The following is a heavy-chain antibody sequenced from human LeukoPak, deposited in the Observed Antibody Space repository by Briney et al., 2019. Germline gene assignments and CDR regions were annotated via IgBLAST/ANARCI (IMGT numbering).Heavy chain of an antibody. Sequence: PSETLSLTCTVSGGSISSDYWSWIRQSPGKGLEWIGYIYYSGTTSYNPSLKSRVTISLDTSKDQFSLKLSSVTAADTAVYYCARGANWGSPDYWGQGTLVTVSS. V-gene: IGHV4-59*01. D-gene: IGHD7-27*01. CDR1: GGSISSDY. CDR2: IYYSGTT. J-gene: IGHJ4*02. CDR3: ARGANWGSPDY.